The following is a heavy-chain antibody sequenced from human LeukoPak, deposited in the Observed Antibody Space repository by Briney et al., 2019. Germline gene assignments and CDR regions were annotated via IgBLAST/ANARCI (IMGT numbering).Heavy chain of an antibody. CDR1: GYTFTGYY. CDR3: AGEYCSSTSCYKAFDI. CDR2: INPNSGGT. Sequence: ASVKVSCKASGYTFTGYYMHWVRRAPGQGLEWMGWINPNSGGTNYAQKFQGRVTMTRDTSISTAYMELSRLRSDDTAVYYCAGEYCSSTSCYKAFDIWGQGTMVTVSS. V-gene: IGHV1-2*02. D-gene: IGHD2-2*02. J-gene: IGHJ3*02.